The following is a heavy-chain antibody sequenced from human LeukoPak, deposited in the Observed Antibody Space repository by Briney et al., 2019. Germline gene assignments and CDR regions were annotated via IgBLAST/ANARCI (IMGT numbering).Heavy chain of an antibody. CDR3: AKVEGSPRITIFGVVIDY. Sequence: GGSLRLSCAASGFTFSSYGMHWVRQAPGKGLEWVAFIRYDGSIKYYADSVKGRFTISRDNSKNTLYLQMNSLRAEDTAVYYCAKVEGSPRITIFGVVIDYWGQGTLVTVSS. J-gene: IGHJ4*02. CDR2: IRYDGSIK. V-gene: IGHV3-30*02. D-gene: IGHD3-3*01. CDR1: GFTFSSYG.